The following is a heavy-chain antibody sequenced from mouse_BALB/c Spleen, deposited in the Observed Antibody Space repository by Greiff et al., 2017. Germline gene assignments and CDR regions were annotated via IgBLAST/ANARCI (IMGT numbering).Heavy chain of an antibody. CDR1: GYAFTNYL. Sequence: QVQLQQSGAELVRPGTSVKVSCKASGYAFTNYLIEWVKQRPGQGLEWIGVINPGSGGTNYNEKFKGKATLTADKSSSTAYMQLSSLTSDDSAVYSCSGGYGFGAMDYWGQGTSVTVSS. J-gene: IGHJ4*01. CDR3: SGGYGFGAMDY. CDR2: INPGSGGT. D-gene: IGHD1-2*01. V-gene: IGHV1-54*01.